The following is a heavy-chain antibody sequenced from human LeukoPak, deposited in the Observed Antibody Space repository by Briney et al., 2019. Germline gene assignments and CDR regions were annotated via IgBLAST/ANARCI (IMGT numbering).Heavy chain of an antibody. CDR1: GLTFSSNY. V-gene: IGHV3-53*01. CDR2: IYSGGST. J-gene: IGHJ4*02. CDR3: ARDPYNSGSSYFDY. D-gene: IGHD3-10*01. Sequence: GWSLTLSCAVSGLTFSSNYMSWVGQAPGKGLGWVSAIYSGGSTFYADSVKGRLTISRDNSKNTLYLQMNSLRAEDTAVYYCARDPYNSGSSYFDYWGQGTLVTVSS.